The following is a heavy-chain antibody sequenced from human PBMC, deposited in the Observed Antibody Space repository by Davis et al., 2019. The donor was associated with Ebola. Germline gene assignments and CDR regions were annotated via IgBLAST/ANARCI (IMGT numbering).Heavy chain of an antibody. CDR1: GFTFSSYS. V-gene: IGHV3-21*01. J-gene: IGHJ4*02. CDR2: ISSSSSYI. Sequence: PGGSLRLSCAASGFTFSSYSMNWVRQAPGKGLEWVSSISSSSSYIYYADSLKGRFTISRDNAKNSLYLQMNSLRAEDTAVYYCARGGVYCSSSNCYSGVFDYWGQGTLVTVSS. D-gene: IGHD2-2*01. CDR3: ARGGVYCSSSNCYSGVFDY.